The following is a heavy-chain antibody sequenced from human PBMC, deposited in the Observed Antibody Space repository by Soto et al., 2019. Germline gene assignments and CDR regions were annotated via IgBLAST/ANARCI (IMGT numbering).Heavy chain of an antibody. J-gene: IGHJ3*02. Sequence: SETLSLTCTVSGGSISSSYWSWLRQPPGKGLEWIGYIYYSGSTNYNPSLKSRVIISVDTSKNQFSLKLSSVTAADTAVYYWARAPGGDAFDIWGRGTLVTVSS. CDR3: ARAPGGDAFDI. D-gene: IGHD3-16*01. CDR1: GGSISSSY. V-gene: IGHV4-59*01. CDR2: IYYSGST.